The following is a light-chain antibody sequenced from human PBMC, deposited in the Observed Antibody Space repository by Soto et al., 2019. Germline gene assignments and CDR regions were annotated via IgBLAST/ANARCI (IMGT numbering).Light chain of an antibody. Sequence: EIVLTQSPGTLSLSPGERATLSCRTSQSVSSSYLAWYQQKPGQAPRLLIYGASSRATGIPDRFSGSGSGTDFTLTISRLEPEDFAVYYCQQYDSSPLSFGPGTNVHIK. J-gene: IGKJ3*01. CDR2: GAS. V-gene: IGKV3-20*01. CDR3: QQYDSSPLS. CDR1: QSVSSSY.